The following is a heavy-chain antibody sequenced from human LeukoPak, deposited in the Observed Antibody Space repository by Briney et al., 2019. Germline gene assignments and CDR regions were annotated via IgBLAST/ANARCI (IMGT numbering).Heavy chain of an antibody. J-gene: IGHJ4*02. CDR1: VYTFSSDE. CDR2: ISSSGSAI. D-gene: IGHD3-16*01. V-gene: IGHV3-48*03. CDR3: ARDASLEGDRVEF. Sequence: GGSLRLSCEASVYTFSSDEMSWVRHAPGKGLECVSYISSSGSAIYYADSVKGRFTISRDNPRNSLYLQMNSLRAEDTAIYYCARDASLEGDRVEFWGQGTLVTVSS.